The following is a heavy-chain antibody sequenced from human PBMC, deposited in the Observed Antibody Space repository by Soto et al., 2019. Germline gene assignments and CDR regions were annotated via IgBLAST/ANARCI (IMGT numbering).Heavy chain of an antibody. D-gene: IGHD3-10*01. Sequence: GGSLRLSCVGSGFAFRSFGMHWVRQAPGKGLEWVAVISYDGRNEKCIDSVKGRFTVSRDNSKNTLYLQMTSLRPDDTAIYYCARFGFSYTGDRGDYIDYWGLGSLVTVSS. CDR1: GFAFRSFG. CDR3: ARFGFSYTGDRGDYIDY. J-gene: IGHJ4*02. CDR2: ISYDGRNE. V-gene: IGHV3-30*03.